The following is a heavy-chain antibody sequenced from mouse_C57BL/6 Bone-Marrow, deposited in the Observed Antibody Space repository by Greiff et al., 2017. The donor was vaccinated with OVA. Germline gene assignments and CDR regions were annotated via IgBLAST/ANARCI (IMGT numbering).Heavy chain of an antibody. D-gene: IGHD2-13*01. CDR1: GYTFTSYW. V-gene: IGHV1-69*01. Sequence: QVQLQQPGAELVMPGASVKLSCKASGYTFTSYWMHWVKQRPGQGLEWIGEIDPSDSYTNYNQKFKGKSTLTVDKSSSTADMQRSSLTSEDSAVYCCARTNGDGGWFAYWGQGTLVTVSA. J-gene: IGHJ3*01. CDR3: ARTNGDGGWFAY. CDR2: IDPSDSYT.